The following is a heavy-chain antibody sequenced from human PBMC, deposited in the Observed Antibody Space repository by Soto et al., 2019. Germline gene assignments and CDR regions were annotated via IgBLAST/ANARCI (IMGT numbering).Heavy chain of an antibody. CDR3: ARHGSGSYYRYYYYYMDV. D-gene: IGHD3-10*01. CDR2: IYYSGST. V-gene: IGHV4-59*08. Sequence: SETLSLTCTVSGGSISSYYWSLIRPPPGKGLEWIGYIYYSGSTNYNPSLKSRVTISVDTSKNQFSLKLSSVTAADTAVYYCARHGSGSYYRYYYYYMDVWGKGTTVTVSS. J-gene: IGHJ6*03. CDR1: GGSISSYY.